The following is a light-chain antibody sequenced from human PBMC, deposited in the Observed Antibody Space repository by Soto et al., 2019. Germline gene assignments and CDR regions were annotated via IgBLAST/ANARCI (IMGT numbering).Light chain of an antibody. V-gene: IGKV1-6*01. CDR3: LQDYTYPWT. CDR2: ATS. CDR1: QVIRSA. Sequence: AIQMTQSPSSVSASVGDRANITCRASQVIRSALGWYQQKPGKAPNLLSYATSSLQGGVPSMFSGSGSGKDFTLTISSLQPEDFATYYCLQDYTYPWTFGQGTKVEIK. J-gene: IGKJ1*01.